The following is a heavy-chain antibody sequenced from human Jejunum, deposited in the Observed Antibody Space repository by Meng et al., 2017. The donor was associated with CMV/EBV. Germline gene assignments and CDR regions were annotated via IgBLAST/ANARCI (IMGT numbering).Heavy chain of an antibody. CDR3: TRHSIVVVPAAGFDP. J-gene: IGHJ5*02. V-gene: IGHV3-73*01. D-gene: IGHD2-2*01. Sequence: RAYTIHGGRPAPGKGLEWVGRIRSKTYSSATAYAASVKGRFIISRDDSKNTAYLQMNSLKTEDTAVYYCTRHSIVVVPAAGFDPWGQGTLVTVSS. CDR1: RAYT. CDR2: IRSKTYSSAT.